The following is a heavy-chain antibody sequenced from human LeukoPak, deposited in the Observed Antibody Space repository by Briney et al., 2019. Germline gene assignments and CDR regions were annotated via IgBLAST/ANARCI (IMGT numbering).Heavy chain of an antibody. Sequence: PSETLSLTCAVYGESFSGYFWNWVRQPPGKGLEWIGEINHSGSTSNHNPSLKSRVTMSVDTSKNQFSLKLSSVTAADTAVYYCARKSGYARDYWGQGTLVTVSS. J-gene: IGHJ4*02. V-gene: IGHV4-34*01. CDR1: GESFSGYF. CDR2: INHSGSTS. CDR3: ARKSGYARDY. D-gene: IGHD5-12*01.